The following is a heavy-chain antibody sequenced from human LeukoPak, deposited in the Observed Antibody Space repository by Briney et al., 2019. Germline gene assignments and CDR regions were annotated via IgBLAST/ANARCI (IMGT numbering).Heavy chain of an antibody. V-gene: IGHV1-8*01. D-gene: IGHD3-10*01. Sequence: GASVKVSCKASGYTFTSYDINWVRQATGQGLEWMGWMNPNSGNTDYAQKFQGRVTMTRNTSISTAYMELSSLRSEDTAVYYCARVYYYGSGSYYSPWFDPWGQGTLVTVSS. CDR1: GYTFTSYD. J-gene: IGHJ5*02. CDR3: ARVYYYGSGSYYSPWFDP. CDR2: MNPNSGNT.